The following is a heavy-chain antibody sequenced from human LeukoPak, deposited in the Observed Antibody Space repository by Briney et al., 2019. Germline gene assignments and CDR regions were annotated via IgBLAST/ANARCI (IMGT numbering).Heavy chain of an antibody. D-gene: IGHD3-9*01. Sequence: EASVKVSCKVSGYTLTELSMHWVRQAPGKGLEWMGGFDPEDGETIYAQKFQSRVTMTEDTSTDTAYMELSSLRSEDTAVYYCATDKRGRYFDWLLYYWGQGTLVTVSS. CDR3: ATDKRGRYFDWLLYY. CDR2: FDPEDGET. V-gene: IGHV1-24*01. CDR1: GYTLTELS. J-gene: IGHJ4*02.